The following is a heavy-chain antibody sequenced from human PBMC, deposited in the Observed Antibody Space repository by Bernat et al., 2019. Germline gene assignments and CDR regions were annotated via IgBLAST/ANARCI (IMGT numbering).Heavy chain of an antibody. CDR1: GFTVSSNY. J-gene: IGHJ6*03. Sequence: EVQLVESGGGLVQPGGSLRLSCAASGFTVSSNYMSWVRQAPGKGLEWVSVIYSGGSTYYADSVKGRFTISRDNSKNTLYIQMNSLRAEDTAVYYCARELYYDFWSGGYYYYMDVWGKGTTVTVSS. CDR2: IYSGGST. V-gene: IGHV3-66*01. CDR3: ARELYYDFWSGGYYYYMDV. D-gene: IGHD3-3*01.